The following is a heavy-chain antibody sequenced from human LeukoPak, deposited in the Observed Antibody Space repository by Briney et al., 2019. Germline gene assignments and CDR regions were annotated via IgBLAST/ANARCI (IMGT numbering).Heavy chain of an antibody. J-gene: IGHJ4*02. Sequence: GGSLRLSCAASGFTFSSYSMNWVRQAPGKGLEWVSSISSSSSYIYYADSVKGRFTISRDNAKNSLYLQMSSLRAEDTAVYFCAKRGVVIRVILVGFHKEAYYFDSWGQGALVTVSS. V-gene: IGHV3-21*04. CDR3: AKRGVVIRVILVGFHKEAYYFDS. CDR2: ISSSSSYI. D-gene: IGHD3-22*01. CDR1: GFTFSSYS.